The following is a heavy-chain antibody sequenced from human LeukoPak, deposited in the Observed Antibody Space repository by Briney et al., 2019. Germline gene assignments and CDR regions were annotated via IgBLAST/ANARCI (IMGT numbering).Heavy chain of an antibody. CDR2: IYYSGST. CDR1: GGSISS. V-gene: IGHV4-59*08. Sequence: SETLSLTCTVSGGSISSWSWIRQPPGKGLEWIGYIYYSGSTNYNPSLKSRVTISVDTSKNQFSLKLSSVTAADTAVYYCARHSIPDGRDYFDYWGQGTLVTVSS. CDR3: ARHSIPDGRDYFDY. D-gene: IGHD1-26*01. J-gene: IGHJ4*02.